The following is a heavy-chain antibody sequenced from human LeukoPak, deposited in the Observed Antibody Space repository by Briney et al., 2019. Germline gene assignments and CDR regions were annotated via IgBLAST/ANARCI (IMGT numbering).Heavy chain of an antibody. CDR1: GGSISSVSYY. D-gene: IGHD2-2*01. Sequence: SETLSLTCAVSGGSISSVSYYWSWIRQHPGKGLEWIGYIYYSGSTYYNPSLKSRVTISVDTSKNQFSLKLSSVTAADTAVYYCARTRRDIVVVPAASYNWFDPWGQGTLVTVSS. J-gene: IGHJ5*02. CDR2: IYYSGST. V-gene: IGHV4-31*11. CDR3: ARTRRDIVVVPAASYNWFDP.